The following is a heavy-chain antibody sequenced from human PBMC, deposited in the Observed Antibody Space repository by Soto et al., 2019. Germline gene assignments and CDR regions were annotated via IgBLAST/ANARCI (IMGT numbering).Heavy chain of an antibody. CDR3: AKAVAAAGYYYYMDV. CDR2: ISYDGSNK. V-gene: IGHV3-30*18. CDR1: GFTFSSYG. D-gene: IGHD2-2*01. J-gene: IGHJ6*03. Sequence: GGSLRLSCAASGFTFSSYGMHWVRQAPGKGLEWVAVISYDGSNKYYADSVKGRFTISRDNSKNTLYLQMNSLRAEDTAVYYCAKAVAAAGYYYYMDVWGKGTTVTVSS.